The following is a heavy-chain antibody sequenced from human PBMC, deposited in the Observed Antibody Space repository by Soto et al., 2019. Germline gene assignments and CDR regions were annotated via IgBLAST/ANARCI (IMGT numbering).Heavy chain of an antibody. CDR3: ARVLAPYYYYGMDF. CDR1: GYTFTSYG. Sequence: ASVKVSCKASGYTFTSYGISWVRQAPGQGLEWMGWISAYNGNTNYAQKLQGRVTMTTDTSTSTAYMELRSLRSDDTAVYYCARVLAPYYYYGMDFWGQGTTVTVSS. D-gene: IGHD2-15*01. CDR2: ISAYNGNT. J-gene: IGHJ6*02. V-gene: IGHV1-18*01.